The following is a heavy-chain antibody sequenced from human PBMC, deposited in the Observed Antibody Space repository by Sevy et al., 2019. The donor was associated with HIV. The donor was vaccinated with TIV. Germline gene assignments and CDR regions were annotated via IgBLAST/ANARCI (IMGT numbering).Heavy chain of an antibody. CDR1: GYTFTSYG. CDR3: ARDISSSWYGDYYYYYYGMDV. V-gene: IGHV1-18*01. CDR2: ISAYNGNT. D-gene: IGHD6-13*01. Sequence: ASVKVSCKASGYTFTSYGISWVRQALGQGLEWMGWISAYNGNTNYAQKLQGRVTMTTDTSTSTAYMELRSLRSDDTAVYYCARDISSSWYGDYYYYYYGMDVWGQGTTVTVSS. J-gene: IGHJ6*02.